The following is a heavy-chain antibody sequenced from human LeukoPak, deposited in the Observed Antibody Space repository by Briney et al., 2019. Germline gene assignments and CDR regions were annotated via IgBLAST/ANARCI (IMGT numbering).Heavy chain of an antibody. CDR2: IYYSGST. Sequence: SETLSLTCTVSGGFISSYYWSWIRQPPGKGLEWIGYIYYSGSTNYNPSLKSRVTISVDTSKNQFSLKLTSVTAADTAVYYCAREGWDLWGRGTLVTVSS. J-gene: IGHJ2*01. D-gene: IGHD2-15*01. CDR1: GGFISSYY. CDR3: AREGWDL. V-gene: IGHV4-59*01.